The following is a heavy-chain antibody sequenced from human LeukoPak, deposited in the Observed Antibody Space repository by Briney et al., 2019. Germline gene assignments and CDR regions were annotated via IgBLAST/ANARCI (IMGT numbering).Heavy chain of an antibody. Sequence: SPTLSLTYAISGDSVSSNSAAWNWLRQSPSRGLEWLGRTYYRSKWYNDYAVSVKSRITINPDTSKNQFSLQPNSVTPEDTAVYYCARTTDRVSFGNFDYWGQGTLVTVSS. V-gene: IGHV6-1*01. CDR2: TYYRSKWYN. J-gene: IGHJ4*02. D-gene: IGHD3-10*01. CDR3: ARTTDRVSFGNFDY. CDR1: GDSVSSNSAA.